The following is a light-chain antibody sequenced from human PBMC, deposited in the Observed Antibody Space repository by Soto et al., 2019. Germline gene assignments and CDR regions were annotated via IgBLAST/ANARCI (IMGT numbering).Light chain of an antibody. V-gene: IGKV4-1*01. CDR3: QQYYCGPPFT. J-gene: IGKJ3*01. Sequence: DIVMTQSPDSLPVSLGERATINCKSSQSVLSSSNSKNFLAWYQQKPGQPPKLLIYWASTRESGVPDRFSGSGSGTDFTLTISSLQAEDVAVYYCQQYYCGPPFTFGPGTKVDIK. CDR1: QSVLSSSNSKNF. CDR2: WAS.